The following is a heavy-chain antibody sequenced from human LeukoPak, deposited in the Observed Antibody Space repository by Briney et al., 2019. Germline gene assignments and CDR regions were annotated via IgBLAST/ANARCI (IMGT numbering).Heavy chain of an antibody. D-gene: IGHD6-19*01. CDR1: GFTFSSYL. Sequence: GGSLRLSCAASGFTFSSYLMHWVRQAPGRGLEWLARINSDGYSFSYAHSVKGRFTISRDNAKNTLYLQMNSLRVEDTAFYYCARGEAVAGTDHWGQGVLVTVSS. J-gene: IGHJ4*02. CDR2: INSDGYSF. V-gene: IGHV3-74*01. CDR3: ARGEAVAGTDH.